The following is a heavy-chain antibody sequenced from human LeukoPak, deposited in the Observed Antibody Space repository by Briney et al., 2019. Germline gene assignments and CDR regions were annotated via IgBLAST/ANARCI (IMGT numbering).Heavy chain of an antibody. CDR1: GFTFSDYY. J-gene: IGHJ4*02. CDR2: ISSSSSYT. CDR3: AGVLTVDYYYFDY. D-gene: IGHD7-27*01. V-gene: IGHV3-11*05. Sequence: GGSLRLSCAASGFTFSDYYMSWIRQAPGKGLEWVSYISSSSSYTNYADSVKGRFTISRDNAKNSLYLQMNSLRAEDTAVYYCAGVLTVDYYYFDYWGQGTLATVSS.